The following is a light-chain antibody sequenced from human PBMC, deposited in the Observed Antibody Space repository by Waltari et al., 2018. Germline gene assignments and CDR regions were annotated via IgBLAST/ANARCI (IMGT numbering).Light chain of an antibody. CDR1: QTISTY. V-gene: IGKV1-39*01. Sequence: DIQMTQSPSSLSASVGERVTITFRASQTISTYLNWYQQKPGRAPTLLVYSVSTLQRGVPSRFSGSGSGTDFILTINNLQPDDFATYSCQQSYNTPWTFGQGTKVEI. J-gene: IGKJ1*01. CDR2: SVS. CDR3: QQSYNTPWT.